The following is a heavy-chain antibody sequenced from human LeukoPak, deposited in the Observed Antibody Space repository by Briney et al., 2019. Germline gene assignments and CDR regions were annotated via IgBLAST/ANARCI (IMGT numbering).Heavy chain of an antibody. CDR2: MNPNSGNT. V-gene: IGHV1-8*01. J-gene: IGHJ4*02. CDR3: ARGAGSTFFDY. CDR1: GYTFTSYD. Sequence: EASVKVSCKASGYTFTSYDINWVRQATGQGLEWMGWMNPNSGNTGYAQKFQGRVTMTRNASISTAYMELSSLRAEDTAVYYCARGAGSTFFDYWGQGTLVTVSS. D-gene: IGHD2/OR15-2a*01.